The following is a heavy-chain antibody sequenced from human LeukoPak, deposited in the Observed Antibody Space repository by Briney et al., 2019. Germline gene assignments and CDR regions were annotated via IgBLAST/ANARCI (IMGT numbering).Heavy chain of an antibody. Sequence: EASVKVSCKASGYTFTGYYIHWVRQAPGQGLECMGWINPNRGGTNYAQNFQGRVTMTSDTSITTVYMELSGLTSDDTSVYYCAGSVASSGHMPHHYWGQGTLVTVSS. V-gene: IGHV1-2*02. CDR3: AGSVASSGHMPHHY. D-gene: IGHD5-18*01. CDR2: INPNRGGT. J-gene: IGHJ4*02. CDR1: GYTFTGYY.